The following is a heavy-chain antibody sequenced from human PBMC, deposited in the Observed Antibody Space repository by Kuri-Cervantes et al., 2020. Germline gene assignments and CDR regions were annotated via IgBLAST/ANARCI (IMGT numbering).Heavy chain of an antibody. CDR3: ARDGRELLLYYYYGMDV. V-gene: IGHV1-69*04. CDR2: IIPILGIA. J-gene: IGHJ6*02. CDR1: GGTFSSYT. D-gene: IGHD1-26*01. Sequence: SVKVSCKASGGTFSSYTISWVRQAPGQGLEWMGRIIPILGIANYAQKFQGRVTITADKSTSTAYMELSSLRSEDTAVYYCARDGRELLLYYYYGMDVWGQGTTVTVSS.